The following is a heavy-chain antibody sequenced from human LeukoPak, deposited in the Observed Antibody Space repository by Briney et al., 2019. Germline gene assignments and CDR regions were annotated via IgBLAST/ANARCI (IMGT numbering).Heavy chain of an antibody. CDR3: ARIMVVVVITTHNWFDP. V-gene: IGHV4-34*01. D-gene: IGHD3-22*01. CDR2: INHSGST. CDR1: GGSFSGYY. Sequence: PSETLSLTCAVYGGSFSGYYWSWIRQPPGKGLEWIGEINHSGSTNYNPSLKGRVTISVDTSKNQFSLKLSSVTAADTAVYYCARIMVVVVITTHNWFDPWGQGTLVTVSS. J-gene: IGHJ5*02.